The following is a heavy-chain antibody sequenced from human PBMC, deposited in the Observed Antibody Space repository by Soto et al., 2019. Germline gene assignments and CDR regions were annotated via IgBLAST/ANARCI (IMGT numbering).Heavy chain of an antibody. CDR2: IYWNDDK. D-gene: IGHD3-10*01. CDR3: ARILTKDVLWFGERLIGFDP. CDR1: GFSLSTSGVG. V-gene: IGHV2-5*01. Sequence: SGPTLVNPTQTLTLTCTFSGFSLSTSGVGVGWIRQPPGKALEWLALIYWNDDKRYSPSLKSRLTISKDTSKSQVVLTMTNMDPVDTATYYCARILTKDVLWFGERLIGFDPWGQGTLVTVSS. J-gene: IGHJ5*02.